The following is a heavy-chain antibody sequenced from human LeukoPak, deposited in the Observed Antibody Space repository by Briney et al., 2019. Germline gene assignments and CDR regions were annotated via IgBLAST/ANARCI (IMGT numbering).Heavy chain of an antibody. D-gene: IGHD3-22*01. CDR3: ARDQHDSSGYEVTFDY. J-gene: IGHJ4*02. Sequence: ASVKVSCKASGYTFTSYYMHWVRQAPGQGLEWMGIINPSGGSTSYAQKLQGRVTMTRDTSTSTVYMELSSLRSEDTAVYYCARDQHDSSGYEVTFDYWGQGTLVTVSS. CDR2: INPSGGST. CDR1: GYTFTSYY. V-gene: IGHV1-46*01.